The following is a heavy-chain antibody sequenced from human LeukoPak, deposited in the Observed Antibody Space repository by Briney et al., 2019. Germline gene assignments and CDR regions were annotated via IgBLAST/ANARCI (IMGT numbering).Heavy chain of an antibody. CDR3: AREETANGQSYYYYYMDV. V-gene: IGHV1-2*02. D-gene: IGHD2-8*01. J-gene: IGHJ6*03. CDR1: GYTFTGYY. CDR2: INPNSGGT. Sequence: GASVKVSCKASGYTFTGYYMHWVRQAPGQGLEWMGWINPNSGGTNYAQKFQGRVTMTRDTSISTAYMELSRLRSDDTAVYYCAREETANGQSYYYYYMDVWGKGTTVTVSS.